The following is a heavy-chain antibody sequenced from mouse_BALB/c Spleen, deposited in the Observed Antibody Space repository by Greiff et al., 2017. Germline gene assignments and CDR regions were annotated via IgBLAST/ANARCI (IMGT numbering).Heavy chain of an antibody. J-gene: IGHJ2*01. CDR3: ARGIVNSYYRYEDY. Sequence: VQLKESGPGLVKPSQSLSLTCTVTGYSITSDYAWNWIRQFPGNKLEWMGYISYSGSTSYNPSLKSRISITRDTSKNQFFLQLNSVTTEDTATYYCARGIVNSYYRYEDYWGQGTTLTVSS. V-gene: IGHV3-2*02. D-gene: IGHD2-14*01. CDR2: ISYSGST. CDR1: GYSITSDYA.